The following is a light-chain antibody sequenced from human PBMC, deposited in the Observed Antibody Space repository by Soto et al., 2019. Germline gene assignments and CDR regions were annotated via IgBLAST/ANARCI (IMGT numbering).Light chain of an antibody. Sequence: DIQLTQSPSFLSASVGDRVTITCRASQGISSYLAWYQQKPGKAPNLLFHTASTLQSGVPSSFIGSGSGTEFTLTISSLQPEDFATYYCQLRNSYPITFGQGTRLEIK. CDR2: TAS. CDR1: QGISSY. CDR3: QLRNSYPIT. V-gene: IGKV1-9*01. J-gene: IGKJ5*01.